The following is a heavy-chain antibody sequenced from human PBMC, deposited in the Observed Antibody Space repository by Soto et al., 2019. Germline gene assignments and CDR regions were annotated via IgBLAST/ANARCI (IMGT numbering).Heavy chain of an antibody. Sequence: QEQVQQWGAGLLKPSETLSLTCAVHADSFSGYYWSWIRQARGKGLEWIGEIDHSGSANYNPSLTSRVSMSVDTSSQQVSLKLSSVTAADTAVYYCARRIAMIVVVFDSWGQGTLVTVSS. V-gene: IGHV4-34*01. J-gene: IGHJ4*02. CDR2: IDHSGSA. CDR1: ADSFSGYY. CDR3: ARRIAMIVVVFDS. D-gene: IGHD3-22*01.